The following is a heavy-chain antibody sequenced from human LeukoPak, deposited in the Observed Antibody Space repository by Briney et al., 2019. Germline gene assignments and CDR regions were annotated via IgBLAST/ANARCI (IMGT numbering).Heavy chain of an antibody. CDR3: AKLGCTGTICYANY. CDR2: ISGSGGST. CDR1: GFTFTTYA. V-gene: IGHV3-23*01. D-gene: IGHD2-2*01. J-gene: IGHJ4*02. Sequence: GGSLRLSCAASGFTFTTYAMTWVRQAPGKGLEWVAAISGSGGSTYYADSMKGRFTISRDNSKNTLYLQMYSLRAEDTALYYCAKLGCTGTICYANYWGQGTLVTVSS.